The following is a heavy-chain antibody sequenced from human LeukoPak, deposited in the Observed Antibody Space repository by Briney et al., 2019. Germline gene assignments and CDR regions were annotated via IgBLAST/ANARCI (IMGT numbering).Heavy chain of an antibody. CDR2: LYHSDSI. J-gene: IGHJ6*03. CDR3: ARQHDSYHYYYVDV. D-gene: IGHD6-13*01. CDR1: GYSISSGYY. Sequence: PSETLSLTCAVSGYSISSGYYWIWIRQPPGKGLEWIGSLYHSDSIYYNPSLESRVTMSVDTSKNQFSLKLSFVTAADTAVYYCARQHDSYHYYYVDVWGTGTTVIVSS. V-gene: IGHV4-38-2*01.